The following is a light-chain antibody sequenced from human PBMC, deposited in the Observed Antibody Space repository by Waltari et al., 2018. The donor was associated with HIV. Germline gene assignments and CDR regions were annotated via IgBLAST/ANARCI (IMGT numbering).Light chain of an antibody. V-gene: IGLV1-47*01. CDR2: MNN. CDR3: ATWDDSLNVV. Sequence: QSVLTTPPSASRTSGQMVTIPCSGSRTQTVSTSVYWYQQLPGTAPKLLFYMNNQRPAGVPDRFSGSKSGTSASLAIRGLRSEDEADYYCATWDDSLNVVFGGGTKLTVL. CDR1: RTQTVSTS. J-gene: IGLJ3*02.